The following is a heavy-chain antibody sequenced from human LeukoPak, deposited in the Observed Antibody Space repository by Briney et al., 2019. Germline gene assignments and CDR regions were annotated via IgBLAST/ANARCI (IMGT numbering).Heavy chain of an antibody. CDR3: ARDHSGKQQLPFDY. D-gene: IGHD6-13*01. CDR2: INPNSGGT. Sequence: ASVKVSCKASGYTFTGYYMHWVRQAPGQGLEWMGWINPNSGGTNYAQKFQGRVTMTRDTSISTAYMELRSLRSDDTAVYYCARDHSGKQQLPFDYWGQGTLVTVSS. J-gene: IGHJ4*02. V-gene: IGHV1-2*02. CDR1: GYTFTGYY.